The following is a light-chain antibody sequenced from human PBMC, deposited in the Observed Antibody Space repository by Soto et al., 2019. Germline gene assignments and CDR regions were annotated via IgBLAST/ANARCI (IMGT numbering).Light chain of an antibody. CDR2: DVT. Sequence: QCALTQPPSASGSLGQSATISCSGITNDVGGYDHVSWFQQHPGKAPKLIIYDVTKRPSGVPDRFSGSRSGNTASLTVSGLQGEDEADYYCSSFAGTNYCVVFGGGTQLTVL. CDR1: TNDVGGYDH. CDR3: SSFAGTNYCVV. J-gene: IGLJ2*01. V-gene: IGLV2-8*01.